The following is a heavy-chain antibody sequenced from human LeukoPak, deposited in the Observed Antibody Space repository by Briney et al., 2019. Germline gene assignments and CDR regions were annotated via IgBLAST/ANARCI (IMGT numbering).Heavy chain of an antibody. CDR2: ISYDGSNK. D-gene: IGHD3-22*01. J-gene: IGHJ5*02. CDR1: GFNFSRHG. V-gene: IGHV3-30*18. CDR3: AKGVTMIVVAKDLNLCVH. Sequence: GESLMISCAASGFNFSRHGMHWVRQAPGKGLEWVAVISYDGSNKYYADSVKGRFTISRDNSKNTLYLQMNSLRAEDTAVYYCAKGVTMIVVAKDLNLCVHWGQGTLVTVSS.